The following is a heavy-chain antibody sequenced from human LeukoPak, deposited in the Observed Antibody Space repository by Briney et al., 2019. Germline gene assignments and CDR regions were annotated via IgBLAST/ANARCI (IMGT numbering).Heavy chain of an antibody. V-gene: IGHV3-23*01. D-gene: IGHD2-15*01. CDR2: ISGSGGST. J-gene: IGHJ4*02. CDR1: GFTFSSYA. CDR3: AKDERYCSGGSCYPVVVY. Sequence: QPGGSLRLSCAAFGFTFSSYAMSWVRQAPGKGLEWVSAISGSGGSTYYADSVKGRFTISRDNSKNTLYLQMNSLRAEDTAVYYCAKDERYCSGGSCYPVVVYWGQGTLVTVSS.